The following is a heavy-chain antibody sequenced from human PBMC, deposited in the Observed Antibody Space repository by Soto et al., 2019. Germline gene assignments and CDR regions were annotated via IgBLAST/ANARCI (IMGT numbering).Heavy chain of an antibody. J-gene: IGHJ3*02. D-gene: IGHD6-19*01. CDR2: IYHSGST. CDR3: SRDSSIAVAGTSTFDI. Sequence: PSETLSLTCAVSSGSISSSNWWSWVRQPPGKGLEWIGEIYHSGSTNYNPSLKSRVTISVDKSKNQFSLKLSSVTAADTAVYYWSRDSSIAVAGTSTFDIWGQGTMVTVSS. V-gene: IGHV4-4*02. CDR1: SGSISSSNW.